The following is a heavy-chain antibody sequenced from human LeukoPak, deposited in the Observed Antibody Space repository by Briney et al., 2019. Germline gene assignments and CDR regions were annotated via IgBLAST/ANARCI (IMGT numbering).Heavy chain of an antibody. CDR1: GFTFSSYA. V-gene: IGHV3-30-3*01. J-gene: IGHJ4*02. CDR2: ISYDGSNK. D-gene: IGHD3-16*01. Sequence: GGSLRLSCAASGFTFSSYAMHWLRQPPGKGLEWVAVISYDGSNKYYADSVKGRFTNSRDNSKNTLYLQMNSLRAEDTAVYYCARDKLLTRRDLGYIDYLGQGTLVAVSS. CDR3: ARDKLLTRRDLGYIDY.